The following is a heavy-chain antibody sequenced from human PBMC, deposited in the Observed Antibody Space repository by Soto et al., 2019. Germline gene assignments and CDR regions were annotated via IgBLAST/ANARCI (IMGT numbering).Heavy chain of an antibody. CDR1: GYTFTSYD. Sequence: ASVKVSCKASGYTFTSYDSNWVRQATGQGLEWMGWMNPNSGNTGYAQKFQGRVTMTRNTSISTAYMELSSLRSEDTAVYYCARGFKYYDFWSGYYVYYYYGMDVWGQGTTVTVSS. V-gene: IGHV1-8*01. J-gene: IGHJ6*02. CDR2: MNPNSGNT. D-gene: IGHD3-3*01. CDR3: ARGFKYYDFWSGYYVYYYYGMDV.